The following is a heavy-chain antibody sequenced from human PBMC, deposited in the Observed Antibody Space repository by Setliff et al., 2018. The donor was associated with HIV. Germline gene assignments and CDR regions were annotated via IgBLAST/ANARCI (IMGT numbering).Heavy chain of an antibody. CDR2: LYDTGRT. CDR1: GGSVIKDNFY. CDR3: VNSGYDGDYYYYYMDV. V-gene: IGHV4-39*01. D-gene: IGHD5-12*01. Sequence: KTSETLSLTCSVSGGSVIKDNFYWGWIRQAPAKGLEWIGTLYDTGRTYYNPPLKSRVSIFVDTTKNEFSLNLRSVTAADTAVYFCVNSGYDGDYYYYYMDVWGKGTTVTVS. J-gene: IGHJ6*03.